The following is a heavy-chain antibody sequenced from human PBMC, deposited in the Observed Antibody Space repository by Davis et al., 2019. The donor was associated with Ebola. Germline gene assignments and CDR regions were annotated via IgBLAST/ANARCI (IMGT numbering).Heavy chain of an antibody. CDR3: AREGGNYSNWLDR. V-gene: IGHV3-21*01. J-gene: IGHJ5*02. CDR1: GFPFDGYH. CDR2: ISSSGGFL. D-gene: IGHD1-7*01. Sequence: PGGSLRLSCAASGFPFDGYHMNWVRQTPGKGLQWVATISSSGGFLHYADSVKGRFTVSRDNAKNSLYLEMNNLRDEDTAVYYCAREGGNYSNWLDRWGQGTLVTVSS.